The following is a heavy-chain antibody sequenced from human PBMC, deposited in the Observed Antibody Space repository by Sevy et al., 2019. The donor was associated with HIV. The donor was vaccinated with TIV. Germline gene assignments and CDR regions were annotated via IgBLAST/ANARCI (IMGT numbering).Heavy chain of an antibody. Sequence: GGSLRLSCAASGFTFNDYNLSWIRQAPGKGLEWVSYISTSTNTTTIYYADSVKGRFNISRDKAKNSNYLQMNSLRVDDTAVYYCARAAGWFDAWGQGTLVTVSS. V-gene: IGHV3-11*01. CDR3: ARAAGWFDA. CDR2: ISTSTNTTTI. CDR1: GFTFNDYN. J-gene: IGHJ5*01.